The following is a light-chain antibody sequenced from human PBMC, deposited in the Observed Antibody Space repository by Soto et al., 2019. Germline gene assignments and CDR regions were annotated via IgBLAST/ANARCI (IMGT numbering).Light chain of an antibody. CDR3: ETWDSSLSGVV. CDR1: NSNIGNDY. J-gene: IGLJ2*01. CDR2: DNN. Sequence: QSVLTQPPSVSAAPGQKVTISCSGSNSNIGNDYVSWYQQLPGAAPKLLIYDNNKRPSGIPDRFSGSKSGTSATLGITGLQTGDEADYYCETWDSSLSGVVFGGGTKVTVL. V-gene: IGLV1-51*01.